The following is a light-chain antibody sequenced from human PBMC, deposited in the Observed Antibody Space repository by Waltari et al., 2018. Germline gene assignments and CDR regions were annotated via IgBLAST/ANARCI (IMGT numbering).Light chain of an antibody. V-gene: IGKV1-5*03. CDR1: QSITRW. CDR2: AAS. Sequence: DIQLTQSPPTLAASVGDRVTITCRASQSITRWLSWYQQKPGRAPKLLIYAASNLVTGVPSRFRGTGSGTVFTLTISSLEPDDFATYYCQQFVGSPYTFGQGTKVETK. J-gene: IGKJ2*01. CDR3: QQFVGSPYT.